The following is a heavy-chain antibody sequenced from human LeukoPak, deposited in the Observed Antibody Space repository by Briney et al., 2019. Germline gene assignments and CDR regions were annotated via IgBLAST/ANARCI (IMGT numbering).Heavy chain of an antibody. CDR2: INHSGST. Sequence: SETLSLTCAVYGGSFSGYYWSWIRQPPGKGLEWIGEINHSGSTNYNPSLKSRVTISVDTSKNQFSLKLGSVTAADTAVYYCARGSTTGPQTYCGGDCYSTYFDYWGQGTLVTVSS. V-gene: IGHV4-34*01. CDR3: ARGSTTGPQTYCGGDCYSTYFDY. CDR1: GGSFSGYY. J-gene: IGHJ4*02. D-gene: IGHD2-21*02.